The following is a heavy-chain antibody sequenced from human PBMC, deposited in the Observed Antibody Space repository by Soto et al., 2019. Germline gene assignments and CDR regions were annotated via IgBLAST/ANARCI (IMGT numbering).Heavy chain of an antibody. D-gene: IGHD3-3*01. CDR2: SNHSGST. CDR1: GWSFSVYY. J-gene: IGHJ6*02. Sequence: PSDTLSLTSAAYGWSFSVYYRTWIRQPPRKGLEWSGESNHSGSTNYNPSLKRRVTISVDTSKPQFSLKLSSVTAADTAVYYCARRKGYYDFWSGYYGGNYGTDVWGQGTTVT. CDR3: ARRKGYYDFWSGYYGGNYGTDV. V-gene: IGHV4-34*01.